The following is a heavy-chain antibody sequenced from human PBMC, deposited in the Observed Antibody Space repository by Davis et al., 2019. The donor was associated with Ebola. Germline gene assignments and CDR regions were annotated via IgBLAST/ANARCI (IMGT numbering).Heavy chain of an antibody. CDR2: VHPGDPYI. CDR3: VRAPAVADPTTFDS. Sequence: GESLKISCQASGYTFTTHWIGWVRQMPGKGLEWLGIVHPGDPYIRYSPSIQGQVTISFDKSINTAYLQWSSLQASDTAMYYCVRAPAVADPTTFDSWGQGTLVTVSS. J-gene: IGHJ4*02. CDR1: GYTFTTHW. V-gene: IGHV5-51*01. D-gene: IGHD6-19*01.